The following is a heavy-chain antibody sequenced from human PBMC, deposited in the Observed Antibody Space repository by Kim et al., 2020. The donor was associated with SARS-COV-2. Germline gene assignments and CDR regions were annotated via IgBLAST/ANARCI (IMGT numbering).Heavy chain of an antibody. CDR3: ARPASLHSSGWYAWFDP. Sequence: LKSRVTISVDTSKNQFSLKLSSVPAADTAVYYCARPASLHSSGWYAWFDPWGQGTLVTVSS. D-gene: IGHD6-19*01. J-gene: IGHJ5*02. V-gene: IGHV4-39*01.